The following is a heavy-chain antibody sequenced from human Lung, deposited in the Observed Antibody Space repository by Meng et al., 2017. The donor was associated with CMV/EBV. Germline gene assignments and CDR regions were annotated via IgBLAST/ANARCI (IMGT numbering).Heavy chain of an antibody. J-gene: IGHJ4*02. D-gene: IGHD1-26*01. CDR1: GYTFTNYG. V-gene: IGHV1-18*01. Sequence: QAQVLQSGGEVKKPGASVKVSCRASGYTFTNYGITWVRQAPGQGLEWMGWINAYNGDTNYAQTLQGRVTMTTDTSTSTAYMELRSLRSDDTAVYYCARVEVGITSGDYWGQGTLVTVSS. CDR2: INAYNGDT. CDR3: ARVEVGITSGDY.